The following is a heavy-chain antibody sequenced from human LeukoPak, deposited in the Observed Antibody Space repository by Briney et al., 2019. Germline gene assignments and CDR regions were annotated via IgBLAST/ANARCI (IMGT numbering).Heavy chain of an antibody. CDR2: ISYSGSS. D-gene: IGHD3-22*01. V-gene: IGHV4-59*01. CDR1: GGSISSYY. Sequence: KPSETLSHTCTVSGGSISSYYWSWIRQPPGKGLEWIGYISYSGSSNYNPSLKSRVTISVDTSRNQFSLKLNSVTAADTAVYYCARSYYYDSSLLYWGQGTLVTVSS. CDR3: ARSYYYDSSLLY. J-gene: IGHJ4*02.